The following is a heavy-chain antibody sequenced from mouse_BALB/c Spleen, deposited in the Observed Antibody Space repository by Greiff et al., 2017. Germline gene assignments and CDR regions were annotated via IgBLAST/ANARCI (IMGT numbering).Heavy chain of an antibody. CDR2: INPGSGGT. CDR3: ARPGYDVYYAMDY. CDR1: GYAFTNYL. V-gene: IGHV1-54*01. J-gene: IGHJ4*01. Sequence: QVHVKQSGAELVRPGTSVKVSCKASGYAFTNYLIEWVKQRPGQGLEWIGVINPGSGGTNYNEKFKGKATLTADKSSSTAYMQLSSLTSDDSAVYFCARPGYDVYYAMDYWGQGTSVPVSS. D-gene: IGHD2-2*01.